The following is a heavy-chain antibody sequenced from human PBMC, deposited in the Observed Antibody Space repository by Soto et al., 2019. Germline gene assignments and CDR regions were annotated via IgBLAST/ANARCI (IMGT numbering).Heavy chain of an antibody. V-gene: IGHV3-21*01. CDR2: ISTGSSYI. D-gene: IGHD4-17*01. J-gene: IGHJ4*02. CDR3: TRDSVYGGNPPPFDY. CDR1: GFTFSSYS. Sequence: GGSLRLSCAASGFTFSSYSMNWVRQAPGKGLEWVSFISTGSSYIYYADSVKGRFTISRDNAKNSLYLQMNSLRADDTAVYYCTRDSVYGGNPPPFDYWGQGTLVTVSS.